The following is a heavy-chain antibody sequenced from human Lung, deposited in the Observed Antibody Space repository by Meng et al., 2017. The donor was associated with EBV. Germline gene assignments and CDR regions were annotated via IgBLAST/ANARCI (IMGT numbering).Heavy chain of an antibody. CDR1: GWSFSISY. J-gene: IGHJ4*02. D-gene: IGHD2-2*01. CDR3: ARGGTSSAPFDY. Sequence: CGACLVHPADHLSLTCGLLGWSFSISYWSWNRQPPGKGLEWIGQINYSGITNYNPSLKSRVTISVDTSKNQFSLSLNSVTAADTAVYYCARGGTSSAPFDYWGQGALVTVSS. CDR2: INYSGIT. V-gene: IGHV4-34*01.